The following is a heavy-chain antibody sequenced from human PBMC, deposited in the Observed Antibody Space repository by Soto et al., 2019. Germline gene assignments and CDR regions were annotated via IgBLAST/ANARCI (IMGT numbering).Heavy chain of an antibody. D-gene: IGHD3-16*02. CDR1: VFSLSTSGVG. V-gene: IGHV2-5*01. CDR3: PHSAVPYPDVCRSYLNPYVDD. CDR2: IYWNDDK. Sequence: SGPTLVNPTQTLTLTCTFSVFSLSTSGVGVGWIRQPPGKALDWLALIYWNDDKRYSPSLMSRLTFTKDTSKNQVGLTMTNMDPVETAPYSCPHSAVPYPDVCRSYLNPYVDDRGQGALDAVSS. J-gene: IGHJ4*02.